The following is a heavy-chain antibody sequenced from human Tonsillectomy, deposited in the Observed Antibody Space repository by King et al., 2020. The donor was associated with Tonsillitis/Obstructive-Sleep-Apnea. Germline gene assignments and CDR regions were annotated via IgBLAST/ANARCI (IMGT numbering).Heavy chain of an antibody. CDR1: GFTFDDYA. D-gene: IGHD2-2*01. Sequence: VQLVESGGGVVQPGGSLRLSCAASGFTFDDYAMHWVRQAPGKGLEWVSLISGDGGSTYYADSVKGRFTISRDNSKNSLYLQMNSLRTEDTALYYCAKDMADIVVVPAAITRPPRFLGFDYWGQATLVTVSS. CDR2: ISGDGGST. J-gene: IGHJ4*02. V-gene: IGHV3-43*02. CDR3: AKDMADIVVVPAAITRPPRFLGFDY.